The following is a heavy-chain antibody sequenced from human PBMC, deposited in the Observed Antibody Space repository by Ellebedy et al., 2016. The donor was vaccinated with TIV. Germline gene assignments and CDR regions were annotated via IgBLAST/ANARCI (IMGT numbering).Heavy chain of an antibody. Sequence: MPSETLSLTCIVSAGSISGSYWSWIRQPPGKGLEWIGYIHYSGSTNYNPSLKSRVTISVDTSNNQFSLRLSSVTAADTAGYYCAGLVGAGRSRFDYWGQGALVTVSS. V-gene: IGHV4-59*03. CDR2: IHYSGST. D-gene: IGHD2-15*01. CDR1: AGSISGSY. CDR3: AGLVGAGRSRFDY. J-gene: IGHJ4*02.